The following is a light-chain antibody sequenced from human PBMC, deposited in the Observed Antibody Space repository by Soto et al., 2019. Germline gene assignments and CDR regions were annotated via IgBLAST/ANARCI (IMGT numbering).Light chain of an antibody. J-gene: IGKJ1*01. CDR3: QQYNSNSPT. CDR2: DAS. Sequence: DIQMTQSPSTLSASVGDRVTITCRASQTIHIWLAWYQQKPGKAPKLLIYDASTLESGVTSRFSGSGSGTEFTLSITSLQPDDFATYYCQQYNSNSPTFGQGTKVDIK. CDR1: QTIHIW. V-gene: IGKV1-5*01.